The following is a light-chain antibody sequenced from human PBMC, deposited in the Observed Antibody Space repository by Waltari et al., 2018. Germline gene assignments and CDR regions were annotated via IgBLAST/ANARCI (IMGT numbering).Light chain of an antibody. CDR1: QSLLHSNGYNY. J-gene: IGKJ1*01. CDR2: LGS. V-gene: IGKV2-28*01. Sequence: DIVMTQSLLSLPVTPGEPASISCRSSQSLLHSNGYNYFDWSLQKPGQSPQLLIYLGSNRASGVPDRFSGSGSGTEFTLKISRVEAEDVGVYYCMQALQTPWTFGQGTKVEVK. CDR3: MQALQTPWT.